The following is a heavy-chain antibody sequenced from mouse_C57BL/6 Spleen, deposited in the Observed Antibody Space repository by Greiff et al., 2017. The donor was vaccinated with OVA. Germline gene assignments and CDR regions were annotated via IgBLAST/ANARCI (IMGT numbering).Heavy chain of an antibody. CDR1: GYTFTSYW. V-gene: IGHV1-50*01. J-gene: IGHJ4*01. CDR3: AIGPYYAMDY. CDR2: IDPSDSYT. Sequence: VQLQQPGAELVKPGASVKLSCKASGYTFTSYWMQWVKQRPGQGLEWIGEIDPSDSYTNYNQKFKGKATLTVDTSSSTAYMQLSSLTSEDSAVYYCAIGPYYAMDYWGQGTSVTVSS.